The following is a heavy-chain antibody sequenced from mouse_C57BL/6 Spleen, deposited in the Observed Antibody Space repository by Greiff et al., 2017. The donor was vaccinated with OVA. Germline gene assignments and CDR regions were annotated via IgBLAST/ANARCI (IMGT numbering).Heavy chain of an antibody. CDR2: ISSGSSTI. CDR1: GFTFSDYG. CDR3: AWEFAY. V-gene: IGHV5-17*01. J-gene: IGHJ3*01. Sequence: EVKVVESGGGLVKPGGSLKLSCAASGFTFSDYGMHWVRQAPEKGLEWVAYISSGSSTIYYADTVKGRFTISRDNAKNTLFLQMTSLRSEDTAMYYCAWEFAYWGQGTLVTVSA.